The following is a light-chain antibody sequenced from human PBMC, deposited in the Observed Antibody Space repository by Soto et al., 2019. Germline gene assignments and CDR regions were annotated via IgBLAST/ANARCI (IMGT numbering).Light chain of an antibody. CDR2: GAS. Sequence: EIVMTQSPATLSVSPGERATLSCRASQSVSSNSAWYQQKPGQAPRLLIYGASTRATGFPARFSGSGSGTEFTLTISGLQFEDFAVYYCQQYNNWPLTFGGGTKVEIK. CDR3: QQYNNWPLT. J-gene: IGKJ4*01. CDR1: QSVSSN. V-gene: IGKV3-15*01.